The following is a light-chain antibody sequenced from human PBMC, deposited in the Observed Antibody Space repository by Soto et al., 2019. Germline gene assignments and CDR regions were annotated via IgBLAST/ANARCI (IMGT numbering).Light chain of an antibody. CDR2: KAS. CDR3: QQSYSTPRT. Sequence: DIQLTQYPSTLSASVGARVTITCRASQSFSSWLAWYQHKPGKAPKLLIYKASSLESGVPSRFSGSVSGTDFTLTISSLQPEDFATYYCQQSYSTPRTFGQGTKVAIK. J-gene: IGKJ1*01. V-gene: IGKV1-5*03. CDR1: QSFSSW.